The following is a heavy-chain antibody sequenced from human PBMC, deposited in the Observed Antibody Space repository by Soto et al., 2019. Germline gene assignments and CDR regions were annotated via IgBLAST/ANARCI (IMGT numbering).Heavy chain of an antibody. CDR3: ARGFYYGSGSSGWFDP. CDR1: GDSISISTYY. D-gene: IGHD3-10*01. Sequence: SETLSLTCTVSGDSISISTYYWSRIRQPPGKGLEWIGYITYSGSTNYSPSLKSRVTISVDTSKNQFSLKLISVTAADTAVYYCARGFYYGSGSSGWFDPWGQGTLVTVSS. V-gene: IGHV4-61*05. CDR2: ITYSGST. J-gene: IGHJ5*02.